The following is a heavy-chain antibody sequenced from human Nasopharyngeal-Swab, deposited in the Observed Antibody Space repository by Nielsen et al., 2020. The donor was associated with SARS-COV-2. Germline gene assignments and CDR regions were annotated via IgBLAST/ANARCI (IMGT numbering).Heavy chain of an antibody. D-gene: IGHD6-25*01. J-gene: IGHJ4*02. CDR2: ISAYNGRT. Sequence: WVRQAPGQGLEWMGWISAYNGRTYYAQKFQGRVNMTTDTSTSTAYMDLRSLRSDDTAVYYCARDPRGPDYWGQGPLVTVSS. CDR3: ARDPRGPDY. V-gene: IGHV1-18*01.